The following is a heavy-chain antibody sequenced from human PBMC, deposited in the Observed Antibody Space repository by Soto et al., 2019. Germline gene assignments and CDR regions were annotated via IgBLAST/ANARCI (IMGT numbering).Heavy chain of an antibody. CDR3: ARERIVVPENACDM. J-gene: IGHJ3*02. D-gene: IGHD3-22*01. Sequence: EVQLVESGGGLVKPGGSLRLSCAASGFTFSSYSMNWVRQAPGKGLEWVSSISSSSSYIYYADSVKGRFTISRDNAKNSLHLQMNSLRAQDTAVYYCARERIVVPENACDMWGQGTMVTVSS. CDR1: GFTFSSYS. V-gene: IGHV3-21*01. CDR2: ISSSSSYI.